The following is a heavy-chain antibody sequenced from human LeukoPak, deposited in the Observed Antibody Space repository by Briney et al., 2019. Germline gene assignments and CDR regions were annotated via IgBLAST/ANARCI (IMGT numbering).Heavy chain of an antibody. CDR2: INHSGST. CDR1: GGSFSGYY. CDR3: ARLTVGYDSSGDLYYFDY. J-gene: IGHJ4*02. D-gene: IGHD3-22*01. V-gene: IGHV4-34*01. Sequence: SETLSLTCAVYGGSFSGYYWSWIRQPPGKGLEWIGEINHSGSTNYNPSLKSRVTISVDTSKNQFSLKLSSVTAADTAVYYCARLTVGYDSSGDLYYFDYWGQGTLVTVSS.